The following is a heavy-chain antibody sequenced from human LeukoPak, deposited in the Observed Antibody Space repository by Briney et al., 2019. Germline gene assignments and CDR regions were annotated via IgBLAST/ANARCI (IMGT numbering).Heavy chain of an antibody. CDR2: IDGDGSST. D-gene: IGHD1-26*01. V-gene: IGHV3-74*01. CDR3: IRDYGAVGATNAFDI. Sequence: PGGSLRLSCAASGFTFSRYWMHWVRQVPGKGPVWVSRIDGDGSSTSYADFVKGRFTISRDNAQNTLYLQMNSLRVEDTAVYYCIRDYGAVGATNAFDIWGQGTMVTVSS. CDR1: GFTFSRYW. J-gene: IGHJ3*02.